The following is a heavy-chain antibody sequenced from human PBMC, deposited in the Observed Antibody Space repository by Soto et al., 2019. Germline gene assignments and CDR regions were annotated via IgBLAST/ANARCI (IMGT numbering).Heavy chain of an antibody. Sequence: SETLSLTCTVSGGSISSYYWSWVRQPAGKGLEWIGRIYTSGSTNYNPSLKSRVTMSVDTSKNQFSLKLSSVTAADTAVYYCARGRYSSRAFYYYGMDVWGQGTTVTVSS. CDR2: IYTSGST. CDR3: ARGRYSSRAFYYYGMDV. CDR1: GGSISSYY. J-gene: IGHJ6*02. V-gene: IGHV4-4*07. D-gene: IGHD6-13*01.